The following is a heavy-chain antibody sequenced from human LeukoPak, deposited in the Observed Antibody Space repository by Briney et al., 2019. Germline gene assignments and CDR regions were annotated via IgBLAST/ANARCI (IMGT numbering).Heavy chain of an antibody. J-gene: IGHJ4*02. CDR1: GGSFIGYY. CDR2: INHSGST. V-gene: IGHV4-34*01. CDR3: ARGRAARGFSY. Sequence: TLSLTCAVXGGSFIGYYWSWIRQPPGKGLEWIGEINHSGSTNYNPSLKSRVTISVDTSKNQFSLKLSSVTAADTAVYYCARGRAARGFSYWGQGTLVTVSS. D-gene: IGHD6-13*01.